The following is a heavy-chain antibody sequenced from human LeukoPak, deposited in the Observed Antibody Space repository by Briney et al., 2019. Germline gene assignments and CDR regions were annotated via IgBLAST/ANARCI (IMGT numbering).Heavy chain of an antibody. D-gene: IGHD3-3*01. J-gene: IGHJ6*03. Sequence: PGGSLRLSCAASGFTFSSYSMNWVRQAPGKGLEWVSSISSSGSYIYYADSVKGRFTISRDNAKNSLYLQMNSLRAEDTAVYYCARAHYVLRFLAWLSPKTYYYYMDVWGKGTTVTVSS. V-gene: IGHV3-21*01. CDR1: GFTFSSYS. CDR2: ISSSGSYI. CDR3: ARAHYVLRFLAWLSPKTYYYYMDV.